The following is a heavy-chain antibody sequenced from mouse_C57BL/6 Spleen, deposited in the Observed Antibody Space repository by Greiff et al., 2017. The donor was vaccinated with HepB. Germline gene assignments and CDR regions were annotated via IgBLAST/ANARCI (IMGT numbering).Heavy chain of an antibody. CDR2: IHPNSGST. D-gene: IGHD2-5*01. V-gene: IGHV1-64*01. J-gene: IGHJ4*01. Sequence: QVQLQQSGAELVKPGASVKLSCKASGYTFTSYWMHWVKQRPGQGLEWIGMIHPNSGSTNYNEKFKSKATLTVDKSSSTAYMQLSSLTSEDSAVYYCAVAYYSNGMDYWGQGTSVTVSS. CDR1: GYTFTSYW. CDR3: AVAYYSNGMDY.